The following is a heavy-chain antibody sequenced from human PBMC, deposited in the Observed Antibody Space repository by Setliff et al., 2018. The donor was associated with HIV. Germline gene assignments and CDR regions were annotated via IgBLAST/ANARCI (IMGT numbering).Heavy chain of an antibody. CDR2: ISSSGTT. CDR1: DDSFSNYD. J-gene: IGHJ4*02. Sequence: SETLSLTCDVSDDSFSNYDWTWIRQPPGKALQWIGYISSSGTTNYNPSLRSRVTISIETSNTRFFLWLRSVTAADTSTYFCARLGRAIDDGGFSLRLDFWGQGMLVTVSS. D-gene: IGHD2-15*01. CDR3: ARLGRAIDDGGFSLRLDF. V-gene: IGHV4-4*09.